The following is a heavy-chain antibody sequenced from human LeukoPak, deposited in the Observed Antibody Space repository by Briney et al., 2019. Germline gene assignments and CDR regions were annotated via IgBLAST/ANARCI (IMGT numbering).Heavy chain of an antibody. J-gene: IGHJ5*02. CDR3: ARGGPYYDTLTGYYPDNWFDP. CDR2: INHSGST. CDR1: GGSFSGYY. V-gene: IGHV4-34*01. D-gene: IGHD3-9*01. Sequence: SETLSLTCAVYGGSFSGYYWSWIRQPPGKGLEWIGEINHSGSTNYNPSLKSRVTISVDTSKNQFSLKLSSVTAADTAVYYCARGGPYYDTLTGYYPDNWFDPWGQGTLVTVSS.